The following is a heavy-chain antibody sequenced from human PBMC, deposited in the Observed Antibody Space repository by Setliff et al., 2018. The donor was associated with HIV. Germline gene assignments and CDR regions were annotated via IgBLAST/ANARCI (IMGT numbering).Heavy chain of an antibody. D-gene: IGHD2-21*02. CDR3: ARGGLLFGMMNYFDS. J-gene: IGHJ4*02. CDR2: TSPSGGGT. Sequence: GASVKVSCKASGYTFTTYSIYWVRQAPGQGLEWMGITSPSGGGTRDAQKFQGRISMTRDTSTSTVYMELSSLRSEDTAVYYCARGGLLFGMMNYFDSWGQGTLVTVSS. V-gene: IGHV1-46*01. CDR1: GYTFTTYS.